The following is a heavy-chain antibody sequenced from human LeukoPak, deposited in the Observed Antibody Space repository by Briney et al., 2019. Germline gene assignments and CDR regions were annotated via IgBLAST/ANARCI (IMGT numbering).Heavy chain of an antibody. CDR1: GYTLTNNY. V-gene: IGHV1-46*01. CDR2: IYPRDGST. Sequence: ASVKVSCTASGYTLTNNYLHWVRQAPGQGLEWMGMIYPRDGSTSYAQNFQGRVTVTRDTSTTTVHMELRGLRSEDTAVYYCARDQEGFDYWGQGTVVTVSS. J-gene: IGHJ4*02. CDR3: ARDQEGFDY.